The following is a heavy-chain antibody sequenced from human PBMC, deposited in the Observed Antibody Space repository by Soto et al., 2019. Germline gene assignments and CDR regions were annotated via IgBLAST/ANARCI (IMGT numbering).Heavy chain of an antibody. CDR3: ASRDPGTSVDY. CDR2: IYRTGST. CDR1: GGTFTSNNW. Sequence: SETISITCAVSGGTFTSNNWWTWVRQPPGQGLEWIGEIYRTGSTNYNPSLKSRVTISLDKSENQFSLKVTSLTAADTAVYYCASRDPGTSVDYWGQGPLVTVSS. V-gene: IGHV4-4*02. J-gene: IGHJ4*02. D-gene: IGHD1-7*01.